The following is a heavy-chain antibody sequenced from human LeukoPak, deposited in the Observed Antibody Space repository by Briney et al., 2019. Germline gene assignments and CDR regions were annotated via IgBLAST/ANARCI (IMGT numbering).Heavy chain of an antibody. D-gene: IGHD1-26*01. J-gene: IGHJ5*02. Sequence: PSETLSLTCTVSGSSISSDYYWGWIRQSPGKGLEWIGSIYHSGNTHYNPSLKSRVTISVDTSKSQFSLKLSSVTAADTAVYYCARDSIGWGFDPWGQGTLVTVSS. V-gene: IGHV4-38-2*02. CDR1: GSSISSDYY. CDR2: IYHSGNT. CDR3: ARDSIGWGFDP.